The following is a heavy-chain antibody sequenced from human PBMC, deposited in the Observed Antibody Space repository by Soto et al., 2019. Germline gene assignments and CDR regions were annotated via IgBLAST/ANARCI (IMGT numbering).Heavy chain of an antibody. CDR3: ARVVPGAGTEAFDI. D-gene: IGHD6-19*01. Sequence: APVKVSCKASGYTFTGYYMHWVLEAPEQGLEWMGWINPNSGGTNYAQKFQGRVTMTRDTSISTAYMELSRLRSDDTAVYYCARVVPGAGTEAFDIWGQGTMVTGSS. CDR2: INPNSGGT. CDR1: GYTFTGYY. V-gene: IGHV1-2*02. J-gene: IGHJ3*02.